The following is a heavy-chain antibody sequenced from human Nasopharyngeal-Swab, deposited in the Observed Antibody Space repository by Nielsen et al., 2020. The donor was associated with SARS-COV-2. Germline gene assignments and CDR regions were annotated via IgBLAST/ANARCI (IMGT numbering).Heavy chain of an antibody. CDR1: GYTFTGYY. V-gene: IGHV1-2*06. J-gene: IGHJ4*02. Sequence: ASVKVSCKASGYTFTGYYMHWVRQAPGQGLEWMGRINPNSGGTNYAQKFQGRVTLTADKSTSTAYMELSSLRSEDTAVYYCAQSYYYDSSDPTYYFDYWGQGTLVTVSS. CDR2: INPNSGGT. CDR3: AQSYYYDSSDPTYYFDY. D-gene: IGHD3-22*01.